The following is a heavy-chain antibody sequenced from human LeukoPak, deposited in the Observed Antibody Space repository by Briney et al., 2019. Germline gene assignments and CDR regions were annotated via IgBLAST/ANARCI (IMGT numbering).Heavy chain of an antibody. V-gene: IGHV3-7*03. J-gene: IGHJ4*02. CDR2: IKYDGNEK. CDR1: GFTFSSYA. Sequence: GGSLRLSCAASGFTFSSYAMSWVRQAPGKGLEWVANIKYDGNEKYYADSVKGRFTISRDNAKNSLYLQMNSLRAEDTALYYCAKDINPNYYDSSGYSNWGQGTLVTVSS. D-gene: IGHD3-22*01. CDR3: AKDINPNYYDSSGYSN.